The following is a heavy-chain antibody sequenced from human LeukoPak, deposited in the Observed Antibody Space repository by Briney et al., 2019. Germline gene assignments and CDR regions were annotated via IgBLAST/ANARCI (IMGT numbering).Heavy chain of an antibody. CDR2: IYSGGST. V-gene: IGHV3-66*01. Sequence: GGSLRLSCAASGFTVSSNYMSWVRQAPGKGLEWVSVIYSGGSTYYADSVKGRFTISRDNSKNTLYLQMNSLRAEDTAVYYCAAVGRRGIAVVPHRFDPRGQGTLVTVSS. J-gene: IGHJ5*02. CDR1: GFTVSSNY. D-gene: IGHD6-19*01. CDR3: AAVGRRGIAVVPHRFDP.